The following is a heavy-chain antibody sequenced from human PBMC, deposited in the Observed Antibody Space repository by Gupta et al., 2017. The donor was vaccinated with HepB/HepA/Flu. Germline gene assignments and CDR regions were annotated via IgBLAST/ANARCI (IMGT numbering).Heavy chain of an antibody. CDR2: LSGSSFST. V-gene: IGHV3-23*01. CDR3: AKGVGYTIVQVPAAAS. Sequence: EVQLLQSGGGLVQPGGSLRLSCVASGFSVDRHAMSWVRLAPGKGLEWVSGLSGSSFSTYYADSVKGRFTISRDNSKNTLFLQMDGLTAEDTAVYYCAKGVGYTIVQVPAAASWGKGTTVTVSS. D-gene: IGHD2-2*01. J-gene: IGHJ6*04. CDR1: GFSVDRHA.